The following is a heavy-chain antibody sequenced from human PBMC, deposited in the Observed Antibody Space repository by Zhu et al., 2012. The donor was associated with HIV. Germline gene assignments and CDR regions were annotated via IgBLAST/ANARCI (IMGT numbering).Heavy chain of an antibody. V-gene: IGHV4-38-2*02. CDR1: GYSISSGYY. J-gene: IGHJ6*02. CDR2: IYHSGST. CDR3: ARDRGALFLYYYYGMDV. Sequence: QVQLQESGPGLVKPSETLSLTCAVSGYSISSGYYWGWIRQPPGKGLEWIGSIYHSGSTYYNPSLKSRVTISVDTSKNQFSLKLSSVTAADTAVYYCARDRGALFLYYYYGMDVWGQGP. D-gene: IGHD2-21*01.